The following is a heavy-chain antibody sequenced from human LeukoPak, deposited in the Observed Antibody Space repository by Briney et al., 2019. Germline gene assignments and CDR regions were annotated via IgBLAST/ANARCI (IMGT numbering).Heavy chain of an antibody. Sequence: SETLSLTCTVSGYSISTGYYWGWVRQPPGKGLEWLGSIYHSGTTYYNPSLKSRVTISVDTSKNQFSLKLSSVTAADTAVYYCARDLRPYYFDYWGQGTLVTVSS. CDR2: IYHSGTT. V-gene: IGHV4-38-2*02. D-gene: IGHD3-3*01. CDR1: GYSISTGYY. J-gene: IGHJ4*02. CDR3: ARDLRPYYFDY.